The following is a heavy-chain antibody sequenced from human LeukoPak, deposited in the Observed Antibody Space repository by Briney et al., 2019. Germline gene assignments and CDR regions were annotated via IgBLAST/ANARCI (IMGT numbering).Heavy chain of an antibody. D-gene: IGHD6-13*01. J-gene: IGHJ4*02. CDR1: GYTFTGYY. CDR3: ARVWSSSWYGNFDY. V-gene: IGHV1-2*02. CDR2: INPNGGGT. Sequence: ASVKVSCKASGYTFTGYYMHWVRQAPGQGLEWMGWINPNGGGTNYAQKFQGRVTMTRDTSISTAYMELSRLRSDDTAVYYCARVWSSSWYGNFDYWGQGTLVTVSS.